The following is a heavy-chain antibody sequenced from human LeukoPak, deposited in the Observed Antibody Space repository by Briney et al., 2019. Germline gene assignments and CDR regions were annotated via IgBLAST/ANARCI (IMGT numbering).Heavy chain of an antibody. J-gene: IGHJ4*02. CDR2: IYTSGST. CDR1: GGSISSGSYY. Sequence: SETLSLTCTVSGGSISSGSYYWSWIRQPAGKGLEWIGRIYTSGSTNYNPSLKSRVSISVDTSKNQFSLKLSSVTAADTAVYYCARGEGYYYGSGSKPFDYWGQGTLVTVSS. D-gene: IGHD3-10*01. CDR3: ARGEGYYYGSGSKPFDY. V-gene: IGHV4-61*02.